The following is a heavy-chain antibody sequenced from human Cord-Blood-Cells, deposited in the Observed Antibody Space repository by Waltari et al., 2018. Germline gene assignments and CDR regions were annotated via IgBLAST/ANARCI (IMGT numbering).Heavy chain of an antibody. CDR3: ARDRYYYDSSGYYYFDY. CDR1: GGTFSSYA. J-gene: IGHJ4*02. CDR2: IIPVCGTA. Sequence: QVQLVQSGAEVKKPGSSVKVSCKASGGTFSSYAISWVRQAPGQGLEWMGGIIPVCGTAKYAQKFHGRVTITADESTSTAYMELSSLRSEDTAVYYCARDRYYYDSSGYYYFDYWGQGTLVTVSS. V-gene: IGHV1-69*12. D-gene: IGHD3-22*01.